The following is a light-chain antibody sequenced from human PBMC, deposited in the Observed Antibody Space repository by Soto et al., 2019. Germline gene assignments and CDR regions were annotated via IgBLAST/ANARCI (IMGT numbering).Light chain of an antibody. Sequence: EIVMTHSPATLSVSPWERAALSCRASESVNRNLAWYQQKPGQAPRLLIYGASTRATGIPARFSGSGAGTEFTLTISSLQSEDFAVYYCQQYNNWPGTFGRGTKVDIK. CDR3: QQYNNWPGT. J-gene: IGKJ1*01. CDR1: ESVNRN. V-gene: IGKV3-15*01. CDR2: GAS.